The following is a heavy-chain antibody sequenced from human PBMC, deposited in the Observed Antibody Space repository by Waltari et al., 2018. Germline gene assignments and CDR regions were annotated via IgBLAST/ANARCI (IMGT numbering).Heavy chain of an antibody. Sequence: QVQLVQSGAEVKQPGASVKVSCKASGYTFTSYDITWVRQATGQGLEWMGWMNPNSGNTGYAQKFQGRVTITRNTSISTAYMELSSLRSEDTAVYYCARGQAIFGVVIINYYYMDVWGKGTTVTVSS. V-gene: IGHV1-8*03. J-gene: IGHJ6*03. CDR3: ARGQAIFGVVIINYYYMDV. CDR2: MNPNSGNT. CDR1: GYTFTSYD. D-gene: IGHD3-3*01.